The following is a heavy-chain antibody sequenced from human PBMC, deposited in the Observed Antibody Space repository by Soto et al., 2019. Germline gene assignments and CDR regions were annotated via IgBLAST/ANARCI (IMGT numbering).Heavy chain of an antibody. CDR3: AREAAAQDY. Sequence: GGSLRISCAASGFTFSSYGMHWVRQAPGKGLEWVAVIWYGGSNKYYADSVKGRFTISRDNSKNTLYLQMNSLRAEDTAVYYCAREAAAQDYWGQGTLVTVSS. J-gene: IGHJ4*02. D-gene: IGHD6-13*01. CDR2: IWYGGSNK. CDR1: GFTFSSYG. V-gene: IGHV3-33*01.